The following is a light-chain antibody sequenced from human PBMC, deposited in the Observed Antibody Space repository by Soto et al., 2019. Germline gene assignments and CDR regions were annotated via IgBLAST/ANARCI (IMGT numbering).Light chain of an antibody. V-gene: IGKV1-5*01. Sequence: IQMTQSPSTLSASVGDRVTITCRASQSINNYLAWYQQKPGKAPKLLIYDASSLESGVPSRFSGSGSGTDFTLTISSLQPDDFATYSCQQCNSYPWTFGQGAKVEIK. CDR3: QQCNSYPWT. CDR2: DAS. J-gene: IGKJ1*01. CDR1: QSINNY.